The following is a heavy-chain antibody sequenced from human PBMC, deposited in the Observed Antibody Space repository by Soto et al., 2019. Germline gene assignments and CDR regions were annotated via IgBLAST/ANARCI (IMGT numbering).Heavy chain of an antibody. D-gene: IGHD3-10*01. CDR1: GGTFSSYT. CDR3: ARDPAGEAPAL. J-gene: IGHJ4*02. CDR2: IIPIPGIA. Sequence: SVKVSCKASGGTFSSYTISWVRQAPGQGLEWMGRIIPIPGIANYAQKFQGRVTITADKSTSTAYMELSSLRSEDTAVYYCARDPAGEAPALWGQGTLVTVSS. V-gene: IGHV1-69*04.